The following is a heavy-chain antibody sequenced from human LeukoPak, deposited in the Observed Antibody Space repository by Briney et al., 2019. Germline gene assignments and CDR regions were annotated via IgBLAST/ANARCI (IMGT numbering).Heavy chain of an antibody. J-gene: IGHJ4*02. CDR2: ISGSGFT. CDR1: GFTFTNYA. V-gene: IGHV3-23*01. Sequence: GGSLRLSWAASGFTFTNYAMGWVRQAPGKGLGWVSDISGSGFTSYADSVKGRSTIFRDNSKNTLYLQMNRLRDEDTALYYCAKYRDYHFDFWGQGTLVTVSS. CDR3: AKYRDYHFDF. D-gene: IGHD4-17*01.